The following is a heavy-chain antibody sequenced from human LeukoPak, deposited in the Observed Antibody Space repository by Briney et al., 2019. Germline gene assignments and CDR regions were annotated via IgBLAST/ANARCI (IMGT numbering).Heavy chain of an antibody. CDR2: IGTYNGNT. CDR1: GYTFTSYD. J-gene: IGHJ5*02. CDR3: ARDHSGNWFDP. Sequence: GASVKVSCKASGYTFTSYDISWVRQAPGQGLEWMGWIGTYNGNTNYAQKLQGRVTMTTDTITTTAYMELRSLRSDDTAVYYCARDHSGNWFDPWGQGTLVTVSS. D-gene: IGHD1-26*01. V-gene: IGHV1-18*01.